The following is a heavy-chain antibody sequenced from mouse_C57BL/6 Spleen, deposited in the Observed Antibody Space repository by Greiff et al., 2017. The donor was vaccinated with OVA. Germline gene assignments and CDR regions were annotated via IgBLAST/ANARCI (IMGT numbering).Heavy chain of an antibody. D-gene: IGHD2-1*01. Sequence: QVTLKESGPGILQSSQTLSLTCSFSGFSLSTSGMGVSWIRQPSGKGLEWLAHIYWDDDKRYNPSLKSRLTISKDTSRNQVFLKITSVDTADTATYYCARIYYGKPYYYAMDYWGQGTSVTVSS. V-gene: IGHV8-12*01. J-gene: IGHJ4*01. CDR1: GFSLSTSGMG. CDR3: ARIYYGKPYYYAMDY. CDR2: IYWDDDK.